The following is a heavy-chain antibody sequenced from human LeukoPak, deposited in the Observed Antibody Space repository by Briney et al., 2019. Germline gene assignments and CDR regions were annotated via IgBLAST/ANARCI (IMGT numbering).Heavy chain of an antibody. D-gene: IGHD3-22*01. J-gene: IGHJ4*02. Sequence: SETLSLTCAVYGGSFSNYYWSWIRHPPGKGLEWIGEINHSGSTNYNPSHKSLVTISIDTSKNQYSLKLSSVTAAATAMYYCTRGAISYDTSGLERVWYFDYWGQGTLVTVSS. CDR1: GGSFSNYY. V-gene: IGHV4-34*01. CDR2: INHSGST. CDR3: TRGAISYDTSGLERVWYFDY.